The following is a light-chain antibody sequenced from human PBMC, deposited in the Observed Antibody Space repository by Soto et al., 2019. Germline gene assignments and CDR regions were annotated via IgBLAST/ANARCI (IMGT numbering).Light chain of an antibody. CDR2: AAS. V-gene: IGKV1-8*01. Sequence: QSPSSLSTSTGDRVTITCRASQGISSYLAWYQQKPGKAPKLLIYAASTLQSGVPSRFSGSGSGTDFTLTISCLQSEDFATYYCQQYNDNWTFGQGTKVDIK. CDR3: QQYNDNWT. J-gene: IGKJ1*01. CDR1: QGISSY.